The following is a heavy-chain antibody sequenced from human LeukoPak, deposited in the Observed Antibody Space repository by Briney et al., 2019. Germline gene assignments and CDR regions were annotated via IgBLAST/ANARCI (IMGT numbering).Heavy chain of an antibody. J-gene: IGHJ4*02. CDR2: IYTSGST. CDR1: GGSISSYY. D-gene: IGHD3-22*01. Sequence: SETLSLTCTGSGGSISSYYWNWIRQPAGKGLEWIGRIYTSGSTNYNPSLKSRVTMSVDTSKNQFSLKLSSVAAADTAVYYCARGHAMIEVDYWGQGTLVTVSS. V-gene: IGHV4-4*07. CDR3: ARGHAMIEVDY.